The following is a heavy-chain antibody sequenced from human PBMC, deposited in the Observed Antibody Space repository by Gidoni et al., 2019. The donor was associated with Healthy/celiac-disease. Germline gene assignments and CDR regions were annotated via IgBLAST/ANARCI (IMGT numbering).Heavy chain of an antibody. CDR2: ISYDGSNK. CDR3: AKEDDYYDSSGHDAFDI. V-gene: IGHV3-30*18. Sequence: QVQLVESGGGVVQPGRSLRLSCAASGFTFSSYGMHWVRQAPGKGLGWVAVISYDGSNKYYADSVKGRFTISRDNSKNTLYLQMNSLRAEDTAVYYCAKEDDYYDSSGHDAFDIWGQGTMVTVSS. J-gene: IGHJ3*02. D-gene: IGHD3-22*01. CDR1: GFTFSSYG.